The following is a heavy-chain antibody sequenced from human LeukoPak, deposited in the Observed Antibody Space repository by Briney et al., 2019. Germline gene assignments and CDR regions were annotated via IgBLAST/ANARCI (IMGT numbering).Heavy chain of an antibody. V-gene: IGHV1-69*05. J-gene: IGHJ5*02. CDR2: SIPIFGTA. Sequence: SVKVSFKASGGTFTSYAISWVRQAPGQRPEWMGGSIPIFGTANYAQKFQGRVTITTGESTSTAYMELSSLRSEDTAVYYCARGRGYSYGRYNWFDPWGQGTLVTVSS. CDR1: GGTFTSYA. CDR3: ARGRGYSYGRYNWFDP. D-gene: IGHD5-18*01.